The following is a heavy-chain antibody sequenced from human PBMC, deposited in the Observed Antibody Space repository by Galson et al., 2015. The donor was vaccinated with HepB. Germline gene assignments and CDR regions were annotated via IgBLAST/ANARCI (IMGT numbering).Heavy chain of an antibody. J-gene: IGHJ6*02. V-gene: IGHV3-33*01. D-gene: IGHD3-3*01. CDR3: ARDQELRFLEWLNGGYYYYYYGMDV. CDR1: GFTFSSYG. Sequence: SLRLSCAASGFTFSSYGMHWVRQAPGKGLEWVAVIWYDGSNKYYADSVKGRFTISRDNSKNTLYLQMNSLRAEDTAVYYCARDQELRFLEWLNGGYYYYYYGMDVWGQGTTVTVSS. CDR2: IWYDGSNK.